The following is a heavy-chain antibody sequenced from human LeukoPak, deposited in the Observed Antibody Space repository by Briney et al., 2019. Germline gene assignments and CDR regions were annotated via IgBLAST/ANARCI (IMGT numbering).Heavy chain of an antibody. Sequence: ASVKVSCKASGYTFTGYATHWVRQGPGQGLEWMGWINPEKRDTGYAHEFQGRVTMTSDTSISTAYMELSSLRSDDTAVYYCAKKVRGPSHPLDFWGQGTLVTVSS. CDR2: INPEKRDT. CDR1: GYTFTGYA. J-gene: IGHJ4*02. CDR3: AKKVRGPSHPLDF. V-gene: IGHV1-2*02. D-gene: IGHD5-12*01.